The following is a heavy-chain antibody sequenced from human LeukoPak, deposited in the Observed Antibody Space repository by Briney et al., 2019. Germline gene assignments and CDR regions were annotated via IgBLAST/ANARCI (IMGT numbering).Heavy chain of an antibody. D-gene: IGHD3-16*01. CDR1: GFSFEAYG. CDR3: AKDVRGYNYDLYFYDH. CDR2: IRYDESKT. Sequence: GGSLRLSCAASGFSFEAYGMHWVRRAHGKGLEWLAFIRYDESKTYYADSIKGRFTIARDNSRNTVSLQMNSLRPEDTAIYYCAKDVRGYNYDLYFYDHWGQGTLVTVSS. V-gene: IGHV3-30*02. J-gene: IGHJ5*02.